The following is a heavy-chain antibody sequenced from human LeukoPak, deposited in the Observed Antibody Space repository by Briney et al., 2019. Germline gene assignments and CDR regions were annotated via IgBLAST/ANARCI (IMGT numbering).Heavy chain of an antibody. CDR2: ISNNGGYT. D-gene: IGHD3-22*01. J-gene: IGHJ4*02. V-gene: IGHV3-23*01. Sequence: GGSLRLSCAASGFTFSSSAMSWVRQAPGKGLEWVSAISNNGGYTYYADSVQGRFTISRDNSKSTLCLQMNSLRAEDTAVYYCAKDPLDYYDSAYYFDYWGQGTLVTVSS. CDR3: AKDPLDYYDSAYYFDY. CDR1: GFTFSSSA.